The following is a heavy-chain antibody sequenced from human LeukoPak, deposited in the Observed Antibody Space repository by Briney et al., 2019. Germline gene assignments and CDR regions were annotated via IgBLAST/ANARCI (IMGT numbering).Heavy chain of an antibody. Sequence: KPSRTLSPTCTVSGGSISSYYWSWIRPPARKRLEWIGRIYTSGSTNYNTSLKSRVTMSVDTSKSQFSLKMSSVTAADTAVYYCARTPRRANSRYYYYYMDVWGKGTTVTVSS. J-gene: IGHJ6*03. D-gene: IGHD4-23*01. CDR1: GGSISSYY. V-gene: IGHV4-4*07. CDR2: IYTSGST. CDR3: ARTPRRANSRYYYYYMDV.